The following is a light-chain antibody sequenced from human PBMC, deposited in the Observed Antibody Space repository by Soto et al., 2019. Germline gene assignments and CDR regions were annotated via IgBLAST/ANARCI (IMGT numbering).Light chain of an antibody. V-gene: IGKV1-39*01. CDR2: LAS. CDR3: QPSYSTPYT. J-gene: IGKJ2*01. CDR1: QSISSS. Sequence: DIQMTQSPSSLSASVGDRVTITCRASQSISSSLSWYQQKPGKAPNLLTYLASSLQSGVPSSFSGTGSGTDFTLTISSLQFEDFATYYCQPSYSTPYTFGQGAKLEIK.